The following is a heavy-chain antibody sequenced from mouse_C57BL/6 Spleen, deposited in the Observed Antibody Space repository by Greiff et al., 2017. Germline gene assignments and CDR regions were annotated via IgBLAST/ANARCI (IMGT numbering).Heavy chain of an antibody. CDR3: ARSHYYGSSYWYFDV. CDR1: GYTFTSYW. Sequence: VQLQQPGAELVRPGSSVKLSCKASGYTFTSYWMHWVKQRPIQGLEWIGNIDPSDSETHYNQKFKDKATLTVDKSSSTAYMQLSSLTSEDSAVYDCARSHYYGSSYWYFDVWGTGTTVTVSS. D-gene: IGHD1-1*01. J-gene: IGHJ1*03. V-gene: IGHV1-52*01. CDR2: IDPSDSET.